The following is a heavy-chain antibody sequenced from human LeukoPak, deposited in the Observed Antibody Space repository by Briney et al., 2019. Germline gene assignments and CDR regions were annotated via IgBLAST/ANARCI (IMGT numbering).Heavy chain of an antibody. CDR3: TRGISAARDF. Sequence: GGSLRLSCAASGFTFSSYWMHWVRQAPGKGLVWVSRINSDGYSTSYADSVKGRFTISRDNAKKTLYLQMTSLGAEDTAVYYCTRGISAARDFWGQGALVTVSS. CDR2: INSDGYST. J-gene: IGHJ4*02. V-gene: IGHV3-74*01. CDR1: GFTFSSYW. D-gene: IGHD6-25*01.